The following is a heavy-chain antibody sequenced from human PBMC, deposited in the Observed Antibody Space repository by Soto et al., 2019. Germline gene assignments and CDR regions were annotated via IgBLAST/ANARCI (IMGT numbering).Heavy chain of an antibody. CDR1: GFTFSSYE. V-gene: IGHV3-48*03. CDR2: ISSSGSTI. CDR3: AGSPPTAGTTMSYAFDI. D-gene: IGHD1-1*01. Sequence: GGSLRLSCAASGFTFSSYEMNWVRQAPGKGLEWVSYISSSGSTIYYADSVKGRFTISRDNTKNSLYLQMNSLRAEDTTAVYCAGSPPTAGTTMSYAFDIWGQGTMVTVSS. J-gene: IGHJ3*02.